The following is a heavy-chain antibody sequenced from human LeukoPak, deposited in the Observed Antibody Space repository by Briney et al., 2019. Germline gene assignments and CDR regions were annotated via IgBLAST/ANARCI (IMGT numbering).Heavy chain of an antibody. CDR2: IKQDGSEK. CDR3: ARVFSLRDY. D-gene: IGHD3-3*01. J-gene: IGHJ4*02. CDR1: GFTFSRYW. Sequence: GGSLRLSCAASGFTFSRYWMSWVRQAPGKGLEWVANIKQDGSEKYYVDSVKGRFTISRDNAKNSLYLQMNSLRADDTAVYYCARVFSLRDYWGQGTLVTVSS. V-gene: IGHV3-7*01.